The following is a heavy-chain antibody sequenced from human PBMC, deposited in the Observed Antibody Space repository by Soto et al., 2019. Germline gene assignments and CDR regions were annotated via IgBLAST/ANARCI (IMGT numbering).Heavy chain of an antibody. V-gene: IGHV3-9*01. CDR2: LLWHGDRP. Sequence: EAQLVESGGGLVQAGGSLRLSCAFSGFSFDEHAMHWVQQAPGKGLEWVAGLLWHGDRPGYADSVKGRFTISRDSAKDFLYLQMNSLRTEDTALYYCGKDLTPGGLESWGQGTLVTVSS. CDR1: GFSFDEHA. J-gene: IGHJ4*02. D-gene: IGHD2-15*01. CDR3: GKDLTPGGLES.